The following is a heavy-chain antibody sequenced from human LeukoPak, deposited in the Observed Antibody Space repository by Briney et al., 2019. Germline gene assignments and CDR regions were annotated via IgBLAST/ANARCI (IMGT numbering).Heavy chain of an antibody. CDR1: GFTFSSYW. CDR2: INSDGTST. J-gene: IGHJ5*02. V-gene: IGHV3-74*01. Sequence: GGSLRLSCAASGFTFSSYWMHWVRQAPGKGLVWVSRINSDGTSTSYADSVKGRFTISRDNSKNTLYLQMNSLRAEDTAVYYCARTNYYYGSGSYYNSWFDPWGQGTLVTVSS. CDR3: ARTNYYYGSGSYYNSWFDP. D-gene: IGHD3-10*01.